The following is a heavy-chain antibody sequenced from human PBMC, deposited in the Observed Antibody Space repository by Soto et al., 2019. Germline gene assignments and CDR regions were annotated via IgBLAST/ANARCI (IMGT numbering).Heavy chain of an antibody. J-gene: IGHJ4*02. CDR2: IDPSDSYT. CDR3: AITYYYDSSGYCRNYFDY. V-gene: IGHV5-10-1*01. Sequence: PGASLKISCKGSGYSFTSYWISWVRQMPGKGLELMGRIDPSDSYTNYSPSFQGHVTISADKSISTAYLQWSSLKASDTAMYYCAITYYYDSSGYCRNYFDYWGQGTLVTVSS. CDR1: GYSFTSYW. D-gene: IGHD3-22*01.